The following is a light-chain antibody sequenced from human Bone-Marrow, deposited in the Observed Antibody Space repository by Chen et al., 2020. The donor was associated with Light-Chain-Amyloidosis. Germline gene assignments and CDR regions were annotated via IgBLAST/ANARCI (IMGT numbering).Light chain of an antibody. CDR3: QSADSSGTYEVI. V-gene: IGLV3-25*03. Sequence: SYELTQPPSASVSLGQTARITCSGDDLPTKYAYWYQQKPGQAPVLVIHRDTERPSGIPERFSGSSSGTTATLTISGVQAEDEADYHCQSADSSGTYEVIFGGGTKLTVL. CDR1: DLPTKY. J-gene: IGLJ2*01. CDR2: RDT.